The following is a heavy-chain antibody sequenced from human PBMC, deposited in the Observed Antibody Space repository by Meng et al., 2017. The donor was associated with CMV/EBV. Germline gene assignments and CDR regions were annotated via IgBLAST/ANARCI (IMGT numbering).Heavy chain of an antibody. D-gene: IGHD3-3*01. CDR3: ARFRGATYYDFWSGYYSPYYFDY. Sequence: KVSCKGSGYSFTSYWIGWVRQMPGKGLEWMGIIYPGDSDTRYSPSFQGQVTISADKSISTAYLQWSSLKASDTAMYYCARFRGATYYDFWSGYYSPYYFDYWGQGTLVTVPS. V-gene: IGHV5-51*01. CDR1: GYSFTSYW. J-gene: IGHJ4*02. CDR2: IYPGDSDT.